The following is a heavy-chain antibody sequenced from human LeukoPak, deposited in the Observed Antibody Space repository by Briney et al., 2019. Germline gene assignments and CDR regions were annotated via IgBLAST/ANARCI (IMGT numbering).Heavy chain of an antibody. CDR1: GFTFSSYT. CDR2: ISSGSSYI. Sequence: GGSLRLSCAASGFTFSSYTMSWVRQAPGKGLEWVSSISSGSSYIYYTDSVKGRFTISRDNSKNTLYLQMNSLRAEDTAVYYCASPSRAGYDSSGYFDYWGQGTLVTVSS. J-gene: IGHJ4*02. V-gene: IGHV3-21*01. CDR3: ASPSRAGYDSSGYFDY. D-gene: IGHD3-22*01.